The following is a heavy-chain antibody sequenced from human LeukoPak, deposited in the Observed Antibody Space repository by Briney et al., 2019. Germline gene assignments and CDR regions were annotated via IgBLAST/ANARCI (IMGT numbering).Heavy chain of an antibody. CDR1: GGTFSSYA. J-gene: IGHJ3*02. CDR3: ARAPLYCGGACYSLGNAFDI. V-gene: IGHV1-69*05. Sequence: ASVKVSCKASGGTFSSYAISWVRQAPGQGLEWMGRIIPIFGTANYAQKSQGRVTITTNESTSTAYMELSSPRSDDTAVYYCARAPLYCGGACYSLGNAFDIWGQGTMVTVSS. D-gene: IGHD2-21*02. CDR2: IIPIFGTA.